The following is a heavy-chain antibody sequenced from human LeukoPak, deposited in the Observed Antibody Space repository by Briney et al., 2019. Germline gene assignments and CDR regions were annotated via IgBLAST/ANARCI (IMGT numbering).Heavy chain of an antibody. CDR3: ARYHPLEWLSSADAFDI. V-gene: IGHV4-61*02. CDR2: IYTSGST. J-gene: IGHJ3*02. D-gene: IGHD3-3*01. Sequence: PSETLSLTCTVSGGSISSGSYYWSWIRQPAGKGLEWIGRIYTSGSTNYNPSLKSRVTISVDTSKNQFSLKLSSVTAADTAVYYRARYHPLEWLSSADAFDIWGQGTMVTVSS. CDR1: GGSISSGSYY.